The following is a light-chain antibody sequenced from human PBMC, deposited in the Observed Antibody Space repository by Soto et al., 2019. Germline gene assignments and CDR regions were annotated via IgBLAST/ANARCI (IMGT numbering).Light chain of an antibody. CDR1: QSISTY. CDR3: QQTYSTPPT. CDR2: AAS. J-gene: IGKJ1*01. Sequence: DIQMTKSPSSLSASVEDRVTITCRASQSISTYLNWYQQKAGLAPKLLIYAASSLQSGVPSRFSGSGSGTDFTLTISSLQPEDFATYYCQQTYSTPPTFGQGTKVDIK. V-gene: IGKV1-39*01.